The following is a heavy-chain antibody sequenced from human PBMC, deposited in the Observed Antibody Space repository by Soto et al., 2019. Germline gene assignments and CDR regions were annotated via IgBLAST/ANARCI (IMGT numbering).Heavy chain of an antibody. CDR2: INHNSGDT. D-gene: IGHD3-22*01. J-gene: IGHJ3*02. V-gene: IGHV1-2*02. CDR1: GYTFTGYY. Sequence: VKVSCKASGYTFTGYYMHWVRQAPGQGLEWMGWINHNSGDTNYAQKFQGRVIMTRDTSISTAYMELSGLRSDDTAVYYCARGFYYDSGYWAAFDIWGQGTMVTVSS. CDR3: ARGFYYDSGYWAAFDI.